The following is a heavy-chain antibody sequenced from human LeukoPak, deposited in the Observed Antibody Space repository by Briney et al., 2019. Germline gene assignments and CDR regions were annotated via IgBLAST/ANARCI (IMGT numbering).Heavy chain of an antibody. CDR3: ARQIYCSSTSCYTDY. Sequence: PSETLSLTCGVSGYSISSGYYWGWIRQPPGKGLELIGSIYHSGSTYYNPSLKSRVTISVDTSKNQFSLKLSSVTAADTAVYYCARQIYCSSTSCYTDYWGQGTLVTVSS. CDR2: IYHSGST. V-gene: IGHV4-38-2*01. J-gene: IGHJ4*02. D-gene: IGHD2-2*02. CDR1: GYSISSGYY.